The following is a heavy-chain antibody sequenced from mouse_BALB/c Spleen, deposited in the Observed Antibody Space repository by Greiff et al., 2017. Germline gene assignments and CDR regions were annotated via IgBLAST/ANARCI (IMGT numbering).Heavy chain of an antibody. J-gene: IGHJ2*01. V-gene: IGHV5-17*02. Sequence: EVKLMESGGGLVQPGGSRKLSCAASGFTFSSFGMHWVRQAPEKGLEWVAYISSGSSTIYYADTVKGRFTISRDNPKNTLFLQMTSLRSEDTAMYYCARVDGYYFDDWGQGTTLTVSS. CDR3: ARVDGYYFDD. CDR2: ISSGSSTI. CDR1: GFTFSSFG. D-gene: IGHD2-3*01.